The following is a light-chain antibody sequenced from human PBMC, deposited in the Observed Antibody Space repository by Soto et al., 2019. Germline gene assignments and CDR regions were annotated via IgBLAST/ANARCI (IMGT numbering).Light chain of an antibody. CDR3: SSYAASNNFYFV. Sequence: QSVLTQPPSASGSPGQSVTISCTGTSSDVGGYNYVSWYQQYPGRAPKLMIYEATKRPSGVPDRFSGSKSGNTASLTVSGLQAEDEADYCCSSYAASNNFYFVFGGGTKLTVL. CDR1: SSDVGGYNY. J-gene: IGLJ3*02. CDR2: EAT. V-gene: IGLV2-8*01.